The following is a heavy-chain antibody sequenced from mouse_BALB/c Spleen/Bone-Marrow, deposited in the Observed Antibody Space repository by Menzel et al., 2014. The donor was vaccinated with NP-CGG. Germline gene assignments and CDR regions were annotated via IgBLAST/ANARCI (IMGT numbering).Heavy chain of an antibody. V-gene: IGHV14-3*02. CDR1: GFNIKDTY. Sequence: VQLQQSGAEPVTPGPSVKLSCTTSGFNIKDTYMHWVQLRPEQGLEWIGRIVPANGNTKYAPKFQGKATITADTSSNTAYLQLSSLTSEDTAVYFCASYDYGYYFDYWGQGTTLTVSS. CDR3: ASYDYGYYFDY. J-gene: IGHJ2*01. CDR2: IVPANGNT. D-gene: IGHD2-4*01.